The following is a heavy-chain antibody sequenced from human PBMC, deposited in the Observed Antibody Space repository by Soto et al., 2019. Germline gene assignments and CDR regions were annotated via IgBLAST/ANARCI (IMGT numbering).Heavy chain of an antibody. CDR3: ARVVLLWFGELSWDAFDI. Sequence: GGSLRLSCVASGFTVSSNYMSWVRQAPGKGLEWVSVIYSGGSTYYADSVKGRFTISRHNSKNTLYLQMNSLRAEDTAVYYCARVVLLWFGELSWDAFDIWGQGTMVTVSS. CDR1: GFTVSSNY. J-gene: IGHJ3*02. V-gene: IGHV3-53*04. CDR2: IYSGGST. D-gene: IGHD3-10*01.